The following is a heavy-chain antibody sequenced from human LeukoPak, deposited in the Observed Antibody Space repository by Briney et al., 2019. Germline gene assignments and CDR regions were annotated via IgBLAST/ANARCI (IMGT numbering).Heavy chain of an antibody. Sequence: PGESLKISCKGSGSSFTTYWIGWVRQLPGKGLEWMGIIYPGDSDTRYSPSFQGQVTISADKSISTAYLQWSSLKASDTAMYYCARHQEGSTISWFDPWGQGTLVTVSS. CDR1: GSSFTTYW. D-gene: IGHD5/OR15-5a*01. CDR3: ARHQEGSTISWFDP. V-gene: IGHV5-51*01. J-gene: IGHJ5*02. CDR2: IYPGDSDT.